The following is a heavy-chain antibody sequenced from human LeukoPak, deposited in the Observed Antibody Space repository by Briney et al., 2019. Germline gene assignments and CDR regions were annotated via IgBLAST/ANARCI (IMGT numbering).Heavy chain of an antibody. V-gene: IGHV1-46*03. CDR3: AREGVTTAVDY. D-gene: IGHD4-17*01. J-gene: IGHJ4*02. Sequence: ASVKVSCKASGYTFTSYYVHWVRQAPGQGLEWMGIINPSGGSTSYAQKFQGRVTMTRDTSTSTVYMELSSLRSEDTAVYYCAREGVTTAVDYWGQGTLVTVSS. CDR2: INPSGGST. CDR1: GYTFTSYY.